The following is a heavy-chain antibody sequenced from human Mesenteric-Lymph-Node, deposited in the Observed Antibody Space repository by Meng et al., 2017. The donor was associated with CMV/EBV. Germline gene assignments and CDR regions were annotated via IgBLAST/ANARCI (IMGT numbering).Heavy chain of an antibody. J-gene: IGHJ5*02. CDR3: ARGLTLGYCSGTSCYNWLDP. V-gene: IGHV4-39*01. CDR2: IYYSGGT. CDR1: GGSITSSTF. Sequence: GSLRLSCTVSGGSITSSTFWGWIRQPPGKGLEWIGSIYYSGGTYYNPSLKSRVTISVDTSKNQVSLNLNSVTAADTAVYYCARGLTLGYCSGTSCYNWLDPWGQGTQVTVSS. D-gene: IGHD2-2*01.